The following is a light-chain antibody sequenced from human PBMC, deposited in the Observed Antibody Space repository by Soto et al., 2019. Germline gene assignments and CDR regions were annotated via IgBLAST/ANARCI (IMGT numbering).Light chain of an antibody. CDR2: GAS. Sequence: DVQLTHSPSFLSASVGDIVTVTCRSSQDIRSYLAWYQQKPVKAPKVLIYGASTLQSGVPPRFGGSGSGTVFTLTISSLQPEDFANYFCQQVHDYPITFGGGTKV. V-gene: IGKV1-9*01. CDR1: QDIRSY. J-gene: IGKJ4*01. CDR3: QQVHDYPIT.